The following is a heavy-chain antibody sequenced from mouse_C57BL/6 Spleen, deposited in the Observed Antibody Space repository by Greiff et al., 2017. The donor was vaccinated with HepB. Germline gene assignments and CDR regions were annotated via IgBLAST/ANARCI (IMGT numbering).Heavy chain of an antibody. V-gene: IGHV5-6*01. Sequence: EVMLVESGGDLVKPGGSLKLSCAASGFTFSSYGMSWVRQTPDKRLEWVATISSGGSYTYCPDSVKGRFTISRDNAQNTLYLQMSSLKSEDTAMYYCATRCAYWGQGTLVTVSA. CDR3: ATRCAY. J-gene: IGHJ3*01. CDR1: GFTFSSYG. CDR2: ISSGGSYT.